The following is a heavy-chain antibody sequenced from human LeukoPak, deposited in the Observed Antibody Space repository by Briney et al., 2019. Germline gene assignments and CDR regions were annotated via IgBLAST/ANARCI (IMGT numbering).Heavy chain of an antibody. Sequence: SETLSLTCAVSGGSISSSNWWSWVRQPPGKGLEWIGEIYHSGSTNYNPSLKSRVTISVDKSKNQFSLKLSSVTTADTAVYYCARDPNGSGWFDYWGQGTLVTVSS. V-gene: IGHV4-4*02. CDR2: IYHSGST. CDR3: ARDPNGSGWFDY. D-gene: IGHD6-19*01. J-gene: IGHJ5*01. CDR1: GGSISSSNW.